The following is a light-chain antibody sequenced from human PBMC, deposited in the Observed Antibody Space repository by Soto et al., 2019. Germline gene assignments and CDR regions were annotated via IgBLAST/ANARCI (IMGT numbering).Light chain of an antibody. CDR2: GAS. Sequence: EIVLTQSPGTVSLSPGERATLSCRASQSVDSIYLGWYQQKPGQAPRLLIFGASTRATGIPDRFSGSGSGTDFTLTISRLEPEDLATYYCLESSSALTFGQGTRLEIK. J-gene: IGKJ5*01. V-gene: IGKV3-20*01. CDR1: QSVDSIY. CDR3: LESSSALT.